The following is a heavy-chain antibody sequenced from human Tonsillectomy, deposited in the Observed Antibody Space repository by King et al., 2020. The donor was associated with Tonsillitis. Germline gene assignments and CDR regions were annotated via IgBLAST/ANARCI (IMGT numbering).Heavy chain of an antibody. D-gene: IGHD3-22*01. CDR1: GYSFTSYW. V-gene: IGHV5-51*01. J-gene: IGHJ6*02. CDR3: ARLDRDKYDSSGYKTSSFYGMDV. Sequence: GQLVQSGAEVKKPGESLKISCKGSGYSFTSYWIGWVRQLPGKGLEWMGVIHPTDSDTRYSPSFQGQVTISADKSISTAYLQWSSLKASDTAMYYCARLDRDKYDSSGYKTSSFYGMDVWGQGTTVTVSS. CDR2: IHPTDSDT.